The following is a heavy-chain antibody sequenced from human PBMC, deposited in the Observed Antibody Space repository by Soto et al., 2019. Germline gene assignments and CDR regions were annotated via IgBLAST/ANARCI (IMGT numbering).Heavy chain of an antibody. CDR2: ISYDGSNK. D-gene: IGHD3-16*02. CDR3: AREMDYVWGSYRPLDY. V-gene: IGHV3-30-3*01. CDR1: GFPFSSYA. J-gene: IGHJ4*02. Sequence: VGSQRLSSASSGFPFSSYAMHWVRQAPGKGLEWVAVISYDGSNKYYADSVKGRFTISRDNSKNTLYLQMNSLRAEDTAVYYCAREMDYVWGSYRPLDYWGQGTLVTVSS.